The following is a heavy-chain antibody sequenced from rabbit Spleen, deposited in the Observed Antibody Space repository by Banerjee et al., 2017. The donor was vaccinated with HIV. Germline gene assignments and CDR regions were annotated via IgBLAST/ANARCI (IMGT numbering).Heavy chain of an antibody. CDR2: IDAGSGGFT. CDR3: ARDPGSSFSSYGMDL. D-gene: IGHD8-1*01. V-gene: IGHV1S45*01. CDR1: GVSLNDKDV. J-gene: IGHJ6*01. Sequence: QEQLEESGGGLVKPEGSLTLTCKASGVSLNDKDVMCWVRQAPGKGLEWIVCIDAGSGGFTYYASWAKGRFTISKTSSTTVTLQMTRLTAADTATYFCARDPGSSFSSYGMDLWGQGTLVTVS.